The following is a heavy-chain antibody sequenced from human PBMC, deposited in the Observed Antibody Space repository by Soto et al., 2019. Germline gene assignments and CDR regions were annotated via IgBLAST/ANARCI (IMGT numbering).Heavy chain of an antibody. CDR3: TTGSGYDERFDY. V-gene: IGHV3-15*07. Sequence: EVQLVESGGGLVKPGGSLRLSCAASGFTFSNAWMNWVRQAPGKGLEWVGRIKSKTDGGTTDYAAPVKGRFTISRDDSKNTLYLQMNSLKTEDTAAYYCTTGSGYDERFDYWGQGTLVTVSS. CDR2: IKSKTDGGTT. J-gene: IGHJ4*02. CDR1: GFTFSNAW. D-gene: IGHD5-12*01.